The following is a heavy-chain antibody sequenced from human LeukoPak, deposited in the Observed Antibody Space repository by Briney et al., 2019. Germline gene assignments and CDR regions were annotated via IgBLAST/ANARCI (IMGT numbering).Heavy chain of an antibody. CDR2: IYYSGST. J-gene: IGHJ4*02. V-gene: IGHV4-59*12. CDR1: GGSISSYY. Sequence: SETLSLTCTVSGGSISSYYWSWIRQPPGKGLEWIGYIYYSGSTNYNPSLKSRVTISVDTSKNQFSLKLSSVTAADTAVYYYAREQGDYYDYWGQGTLVTVSS. CDR3: AREQGDYYDY.